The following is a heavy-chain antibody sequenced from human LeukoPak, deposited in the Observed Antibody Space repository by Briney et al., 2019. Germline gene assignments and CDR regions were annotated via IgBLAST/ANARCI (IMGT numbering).Heavy chain of an antibody. V-gene: IGHV3-30*02. Sequence: GGSLRLSCAASGFTFSSYGMHWVRQAPGKGLEWVAFIRYDGSNKYYADSVKGRFTISRDNSKNTLYLQMNSLRAEDTAVYYCAKDPTMSEEPPRGYFDYWGQGTLVTVSS. CDR3: AKDPTMSEEPPRGYFDY. CDR1: GFTFSSYG. J-gene: IGHJ4*02. CDR2: IRYDGSNK. D-gene: IGHD3-22*01.